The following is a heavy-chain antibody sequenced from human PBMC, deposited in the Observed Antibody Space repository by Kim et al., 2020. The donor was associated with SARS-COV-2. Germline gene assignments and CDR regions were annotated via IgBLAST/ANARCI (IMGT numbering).Heavy chain of an antibody. J-gene: IGHJ4*02. CDR1: GDSFISYW. D-gene: IGHD6-19*01. Sequence: GESLKISCKDSGDSFISYWIAWVRQMPGKGLECMGIINPGDSDTSYSPSFQGQVTISADKSINTAYLQWSSLKASDTALYYCVRHGGQWLGTLPFDDWGRGSLVTVSA. V-gene: IGHV5-51*01. CDR2: INPGDSDT. CDR3: VRHGGQWLGTLPFDD.